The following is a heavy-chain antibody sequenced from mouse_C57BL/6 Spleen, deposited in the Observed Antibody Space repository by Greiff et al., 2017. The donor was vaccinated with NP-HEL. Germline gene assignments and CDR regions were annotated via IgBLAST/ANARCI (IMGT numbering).Heavy chain of an antibody. J-gene: IGHJ4*01. CDR3: VRGAGHDSYYSAMDY. Sequence: VQLQQSGAELVKPGASVKISCKASGYAFSSYWMNWVKQRPGKGLEWIGQIYTGDGDTNYNGKFKGKATLTADKSSSTAYMQLSSLTSEDSAVYFCVRGAGHDSYYSAMDYSGQGTSVTVPS. D-gene: IGHD3-3*01. V-gene: IGHV1-80*01. CDR2: IYTGDGDT. CDR1: GYAFSSYW.